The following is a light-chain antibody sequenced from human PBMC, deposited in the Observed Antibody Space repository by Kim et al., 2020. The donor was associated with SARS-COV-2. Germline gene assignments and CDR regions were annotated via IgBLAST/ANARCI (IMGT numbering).Light chain of an antibody. CDR1: HDISNY. J-gene: IGKJ1*01. CDR2: AAS. V-gene: IGKV1-27*01. Sequence: ASVGHRVPITCRAHHDISNYLAWYQQKPGGVPTLLIYAASTLQSGVPSRFSGSGSGTDFTLTISGLQPEDVAIYYCQKSDSAPWTFGQGTKVDIK. CDR3: QKSDSAPWT.